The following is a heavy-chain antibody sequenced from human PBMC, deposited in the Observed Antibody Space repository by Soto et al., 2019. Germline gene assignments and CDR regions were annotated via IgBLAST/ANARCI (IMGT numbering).Heavy chain of an antibody. CDR3: AHRMYYSENNAFDI. D-gene: IGHD3-10*01. Sequence: QITLKESGPTLVKPTQTLTLTCTFSGFSLSTSGVGVGWIRQPPGKALEWLALIYWDDDKRYSPSLKSRLTIIKLTXXNQVVLTMTNMDPVDTATYYCAHRMYYSENNAFDIWGQGTMVTVSS. CDR1: GFSLSTSGVG. V-gene: IGHV2-5*02. CDR2: IYWDDDK. J-gene: IGHJ3*02.